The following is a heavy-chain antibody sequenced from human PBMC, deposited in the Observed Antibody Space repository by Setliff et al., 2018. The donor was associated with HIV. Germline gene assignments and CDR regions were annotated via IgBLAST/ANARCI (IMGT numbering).Heavy chain of an antibody. CDR3: ARQEFDIVVVAAASRSAFDL. D-gene: IGHD2-15*01. J-gene: IGHJ3*01. Sequence: SETLSLTCTVSGGSISSSNYYWGWIRQPPGEGLEWIASIYYSGTTHYNPSLKSRVTVSIDTSKNQFSLKLSSVTASDTAVYYCARQEFDIVVVAAASRSAFDLWGQGTMVTVSS. V-gene: IGHV4-39*01. CDR1: GGSISSSNYY. CDR2: IYYSGTT.